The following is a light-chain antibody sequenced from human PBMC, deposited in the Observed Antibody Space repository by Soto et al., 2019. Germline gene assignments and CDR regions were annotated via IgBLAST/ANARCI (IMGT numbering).Light chain of an antibody. CDR3: QQRSNWPIT. CDR1: PSVTNY. J-gene: IGKJ5*01. CDR2: GAF. Sequence: EIVLTQSPATLSLSPGERATLSCRASPSVTNYLAWYQQKPGQAPRLVIYGAFNRATGIPARFSGSGSGTDFTLNISSLEAEDFAVYYCQQRSNWPITFGQGTRLEIK. V-gene: IGKV3-11*01.